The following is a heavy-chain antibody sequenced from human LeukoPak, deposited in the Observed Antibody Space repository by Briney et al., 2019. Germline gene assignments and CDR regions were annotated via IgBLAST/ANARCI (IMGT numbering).Heavy chain of an antibody. D-gene: IGHD3-22*01. CDR1: GNSISSGDNY. CDR3: ARASYSYDINGWVPFDY. CDR2: IYTSGST. V-gene: IGHV4-61*02. J-gene: IGHJ4*02. Sequence: SETLSLTCTVSGNSISSGDNYWSWIRQPAGKGLEWIGRIYTSGSTNYNPSLKSRVTISGDTSKNQFSLRLSSVTAADAAVYYCARASYSYDINGWVPFDYWGQGTLVIVSS.